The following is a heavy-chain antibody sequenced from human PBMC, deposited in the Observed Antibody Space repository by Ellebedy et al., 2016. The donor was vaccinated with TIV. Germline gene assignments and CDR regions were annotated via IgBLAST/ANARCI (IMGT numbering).Heavy chain of an antibody. J-gene: IGHJ6*02. CDR1: GFTFSSYS. V-gene: IGHV3-21*01. CDR3: ARRFFYGMDV. Sequence: GESLKISCAASGFTFSSYSMNWVRQAPGKGLEWVSSISSSSSYIYYADSVKGRFTISRDSAKNTLYLQMNSLRAEDTAVYYCARRFFYGMDVWGQGTTVTVSS. CDR2: ISSSSSYI. D-gene: IGHD3-3*01.